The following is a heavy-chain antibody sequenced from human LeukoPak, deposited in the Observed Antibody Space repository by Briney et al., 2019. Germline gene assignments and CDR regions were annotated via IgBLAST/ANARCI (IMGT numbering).Heavy chain of an antibody. CDR2: ITDTGSAT. V-gene: IGHV3-11*04. CDR3: ARARKGYYFDH. D-gene: IGHD1-14*01. Sequence: KPGGSLRLSCAASGFTFSDNYMIWIRQAPGKGLEWVSCITDTGSATYSADPVKGRFTISRDNAKNSLFLQMNSLRADDTAVYYCARARKGYYFDHWGQGTLVTVSS. J-gene: IGHJ4*02. CDR1: GFTFSDNY.